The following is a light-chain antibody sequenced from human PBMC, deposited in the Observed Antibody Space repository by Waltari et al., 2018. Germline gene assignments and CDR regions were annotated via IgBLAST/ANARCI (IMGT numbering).Light chain of an antibody. V-gene: IGKV3-20*01. CDR2: RAS. CDR1: QSVGSSS. Sequence: EIVLTQSPGTASLSPGERVTLSCRASQSVGSSSFAWHQQKPGQAPRLVIYRASRRATGIPDRFSGSGSGTDFSLTISRLEPEDFAVYYCQQHGTLPATFGQGTKVEIK. CDR3: QQHGTLPAT. J-gene: IGKJ1*01.